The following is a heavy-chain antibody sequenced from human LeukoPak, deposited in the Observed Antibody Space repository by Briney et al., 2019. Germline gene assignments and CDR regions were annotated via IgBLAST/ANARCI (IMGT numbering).Heavy chain of an antibody. Sequence: GGSLRLSCPASGFTFSSYSMNWVRQARGKGLEWVLYISSSSSTIYYADSVKGRFTISRDNAKNSLYLQMNSLRAEDTAVYYCARTHTGWSDAFDIWGQGTMVTVSS. CDR3: ARTHTGWSDAFDI. CDR2: ISSSSSTI. V-gene: IGHV3-48*01. J-gene: IGHJ3*02. CDR1: GFTFSSYS. D-gene: IGHD6-19*01.